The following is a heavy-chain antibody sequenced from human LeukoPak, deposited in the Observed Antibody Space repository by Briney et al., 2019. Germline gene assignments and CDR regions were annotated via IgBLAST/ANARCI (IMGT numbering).Heavy chain of an antibody. CDR3: ARTASTVTGYYYYMDV. J-gene: IGHJ6*03. CDR1: GGTFSSYA. CDR2: IIPIFGTA. D-gene: IGHD4-11*01. Sequence: SVKVSCKASGGTFSSYAISWVRQAPGQGLEWMGGIIPIFGTANYAQKFQGRVTITADKSTNTAYMELSSLRSEDTAVYYCARTASTVTGYYYYMDVWDKGTTVTVSS. V-gene: IGHV1-69*06.